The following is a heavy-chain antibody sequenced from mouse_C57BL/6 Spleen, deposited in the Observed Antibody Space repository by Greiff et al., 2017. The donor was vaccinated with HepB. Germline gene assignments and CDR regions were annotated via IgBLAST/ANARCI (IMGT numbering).Heavy chain of an antibody. Sequence: VQLQQPGAELVMPGASVKLSCKASGYTFTSYWMHWVKQRPGQGLEWIGEIDPSDSYTNYNQKFKGKSTWTVDKSSSTAYMQLSSLTSEDSAVYYCARGVDYWGQGTTLTVSS. CDR3: ARGVDY. J-gene: IGHJ2*01. V-gene: IGHV1-69*01. CDR1: GYTFTSYW. CDR2: IDPSDSYT.